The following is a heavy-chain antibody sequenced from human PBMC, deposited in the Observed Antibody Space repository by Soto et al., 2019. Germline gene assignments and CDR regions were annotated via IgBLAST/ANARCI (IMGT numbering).Heavy chain of an antibody. J-gene: IGHJ4*02. CDR1: GFTFSIYA. CDR2: ISGSGGST. V-gene: IGHV3-23*01. Sequence: GGSLRLSCAASGFTFSIYAMSWVGQAPGKGLEWVSAISGSGGSTYYADSVKGRFTISRDNSKSTLYLEMNSLRVEDTAVYYCARDELRAFGPYNFDYWGRGTLVTVSS. CDR3: ARDELRAFGPYNFDY. D-gene: IGHD3-3*02.